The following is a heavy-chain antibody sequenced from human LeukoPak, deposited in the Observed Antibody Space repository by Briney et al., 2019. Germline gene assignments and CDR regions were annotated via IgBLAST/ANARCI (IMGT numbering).Heavy chain of an antibody. Sequence: QAGGSLRLSCAASGFTFSSYGMHWVRQAPGKGLEWVAVISYDGSNKYYADSVKGRFTVSRDNSKNTLYLQMNSLRAEDTAAYYCAKDRTQTAWELLWYFDYWGQGTLVTVSS. CDR1: GFTFSSYG. D-gene: IGHD1-26*01. CDR2: ISYDGSNK. J-gene: IGHJ4*02. V-gene: IGHV3-30*18. CDR3: AKDRTQTAWELLWYFDY.